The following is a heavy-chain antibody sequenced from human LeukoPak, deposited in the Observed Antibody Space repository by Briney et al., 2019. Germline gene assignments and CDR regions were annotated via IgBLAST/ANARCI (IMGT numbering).Heavy chain of an antibody. D-gene: IGHD3-9*01. Sequence: SQTLSLTCAISGDSVSSNSAAWNWIRQSPSRGLEWLGRTYYRSKWYSDYAVSVKSRITINPDTSKNEFFLQLNSVTPEDTAVYYCARERTLSGFPWGFDIWGQGTVVTVSS. CDR1: GDSVSSNSAA. V-gene: IGHV6-1*01. J-gene: IGHJ3*02. CDR3: ARERTLSGFPWGFDI. CDR2: TYYRSKWYS.